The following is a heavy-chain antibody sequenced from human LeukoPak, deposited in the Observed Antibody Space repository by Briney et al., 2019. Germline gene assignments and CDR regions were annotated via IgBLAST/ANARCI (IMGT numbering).Heavy chain of an antibody. D-gene: IGHD3-10*01. V-gene: IGHV3-49*03. Sequence: GGSLRLSCAASGFSVSSAWMSWFRQAPGKGLEWVGFIRSKAYGGTTEYAASVKGRFTISRDDSKSIAYLQMNSLKTEDTAVYYCTRDEDVLPSYWGQRTLVTVSS. CDR1: GFSVSSAW. CDR3: TRDEDVLPSY. J-gene: IGHJ4*02. CDR2: IRSKAYGGTT.